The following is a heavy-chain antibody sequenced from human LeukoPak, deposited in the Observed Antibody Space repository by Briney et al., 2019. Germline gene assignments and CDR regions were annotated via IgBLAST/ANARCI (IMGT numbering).Heavy chain of an antibody. Sequence: ASVKVSCKASGYTFTSYGISWVRQAPGQGLEWMGWISAYNGNTNYAQKLQGRVTMTTDTSTSTAYMELRSLRSDDTAVYYCARGFDSSSWPEGFDPWGQGTLVTVSS. CDR3: ARGFDSSSWPEGFDP. CDR1: GYTFTSYG. D-gene: IGHD6-13*01. CDR2: ISAYNGNT. J-gene: IGHJ5*02. V-gene: IGHV1-18*01.